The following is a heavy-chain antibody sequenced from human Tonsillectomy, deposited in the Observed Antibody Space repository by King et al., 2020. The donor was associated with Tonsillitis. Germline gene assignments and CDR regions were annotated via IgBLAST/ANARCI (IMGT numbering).Heavy chain of an antibody. V-gene: IGHV3-30*02. Sequence: VQLVESGGGVVQPGGSLSLSCAPSGFTFINYAMHWVRQAPGKGLEWVASIHNHGSIEYYADSVRGRFRISRDNGKKTLYLAMNSLRPEDTAIYYCAKDVRGSNSVGVSDHWGQGTQVTVSS. J-gene: IGHJ4*02. D-gene: IGHD2-2*01. CDR3: AKDVRGSNSVGVSDH. CDR2: IHNHGSIE. CDR1: GFTFINYA.